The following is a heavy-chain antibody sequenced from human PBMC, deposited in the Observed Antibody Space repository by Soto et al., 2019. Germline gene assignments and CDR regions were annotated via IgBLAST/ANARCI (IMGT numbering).Heavy chain of an antibody. CDR1: GYTFTSYY. Sequence: QVQLVQSGAEVKKPGASVKVSCKASGYTFTSYYMHWVRQAPGQGLEWMGIITPSGDSTTNAQKFQGRVTMTSDTSTSTVYMELSSLRSEDTAVYYCARERAMGYSYYGMDVWGQGTTVTVSS. D-gene: IGHD5-18*01. CDR3: ARERAMGYSYYGMDV. J-gene: IGHJ6*02. V-gene: IGHV1-46*01. CDR2: ITPSGDST.